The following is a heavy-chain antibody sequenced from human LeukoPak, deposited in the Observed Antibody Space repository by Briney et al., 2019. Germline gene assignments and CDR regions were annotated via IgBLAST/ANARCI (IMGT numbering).Heavy chain of an antibody. V-gene: IGHV4-34*01. CDR2: INHGGST. Sequence: SETLSLTCAVYGGSFSGHFWNWIRQAPGKGLEWIGEINHGGSTNYNPSLKNRVTISVDTSKNQFSLKLSSVTAADTAVYYCARAQEEYNWFDPWGQGTLVTVSS. CDR1: GGSFSGHF. J-gene: IGHJ5*02. CDR3: ARAQEEYNWFDP.